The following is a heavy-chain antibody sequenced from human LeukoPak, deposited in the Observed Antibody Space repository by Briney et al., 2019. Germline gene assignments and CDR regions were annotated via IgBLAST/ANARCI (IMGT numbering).Heavy chain of an antibody. CDR1: GYTFSSYY. CDR3: ARDRGEMATRRFDY. J-gene: IGHJ4*02. V-gene: IGHV1-69*13. CDR2: IIPIFGTA. D-gene: IGHD5-24*01. Sequence: GASVKVSCKASGYTFSSYYMHWVRQAPGQGLEWMGGIIPIFGTANYAQKFQGRVTITADESTSTAYMELSSLRSEDTAVYYCARDRGEMATRRFDYWGQGTLVTVSS.